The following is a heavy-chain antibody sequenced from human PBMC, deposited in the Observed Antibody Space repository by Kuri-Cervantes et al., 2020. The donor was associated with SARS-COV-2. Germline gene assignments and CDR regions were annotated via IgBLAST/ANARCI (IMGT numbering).Heavy chain of an antibody. CDR1: GFTFSSYS. J-gene: IGHJ3*02. Sequence: GESLKISCAASGFTFSSYSMNWVRQAPGKGLEWVSSISSSSSYIYYADSVKGRFTISRDNAKNSLYLQMNSLRAEDTAVYYRARDSPNAFDIWGQGTMVTVSS. CDR2: ISSSSSYI. V-gene: IGHV3-21*01. CDR3: ARDSPNAFDI.